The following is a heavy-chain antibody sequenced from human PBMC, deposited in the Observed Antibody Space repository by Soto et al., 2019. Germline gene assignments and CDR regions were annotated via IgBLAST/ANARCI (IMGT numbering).Heavy chain of an antibody. D-gene: IGHD2-15*01. J-gene: IGHJ4*02. CDR1: GGSISSISYY. CDR2: IYYSGST. V-gene: IGHV4-39*01. Sequence: SETLSLNCTVPGGSISSISYYWGCIRQPPGKGLEWIGSIYYSGSTYYNPSLKSRVTISVDTSKNQFSLKLSSVTAADTAVYYCARHTPAISISDHWGQGTLVTVS. CDR3: ARHTPAISISDH.